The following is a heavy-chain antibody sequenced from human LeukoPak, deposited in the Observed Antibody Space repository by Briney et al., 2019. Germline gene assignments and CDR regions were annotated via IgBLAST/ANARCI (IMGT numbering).Heavy chain of an antibody. J-gene: IGHJ4*02. D-gene: IGHD3-10*01. V-gene: IGHV3-74*01. Sequence: GGSLRLSCAASGFSFSNYWMRWVRQTPGKGLVWVSRINTDGTSTSYADSVKGRFTISRDNAKNTLYLQVNSLRAEDTALYFCARSDSGDVDYWGQGTLVTVSS. CDR1: GFSFSNYW. CDR2: INTDGTST. CDR3: ARSDSGDVDY.